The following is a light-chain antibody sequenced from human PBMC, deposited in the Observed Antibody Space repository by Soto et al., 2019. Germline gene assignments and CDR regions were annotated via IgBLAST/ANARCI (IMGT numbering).Light chain of an antibody. V-gene: IGKV3-20*01. CDR3: HHYET. Sequence: IVLTQSPGTLSLSPGERATLSCRASQTGSNSYLAWYQQKSGQAPRLLIYGVSTRATGTPDRFSGSGSGTDFTLTISSLEPEDFTVYYCHHYETFGQGTKVDIK. CDR2: GVS. J-gene: IGKJ1*01. CDR1: QTGSNSY.